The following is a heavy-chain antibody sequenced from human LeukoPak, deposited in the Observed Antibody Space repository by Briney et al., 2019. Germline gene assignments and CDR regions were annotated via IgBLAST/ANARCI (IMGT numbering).Heavy chain of an antibody. D-gene: IGHD3-22*01. CDR3: ARTEDSGYLDDY. V-gene: IGHV1-18*01. CDR1: RYSFTSYG. CDR2: ISAYNGNT. Sequence: GESLKISCKGSRYSFTSYGISWVRQAPGQGLEWMGWISAYNGNTNYAQKLQGRVTMTTDTSTSTAYMELRSLRSDDTAVYYCARTEDSGYLDDYWGQGTLVTVSS. J-gene: IGHJ4*02.